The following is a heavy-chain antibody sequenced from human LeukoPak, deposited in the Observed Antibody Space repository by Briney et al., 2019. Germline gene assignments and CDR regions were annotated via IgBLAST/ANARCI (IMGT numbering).Heavy chain of an antibody. V-gene: IGHV3-23*01. CDR3: AKDFLYYDSPQAFDI. J-gene: IGHJ3*02. CDR1: GFTFNDYG. Sequence: GGSLRLSCAASGFTFNDYGLSWVRQAPGKGLEWVSGISGSGGSTYYADSVKGRFTISRDNSKNTLYLQMNSLRAEDTAVYYCAKDFLYYDSPQAFDIWGQGTMVTVSS. CDR2: ISGSGGST. D-gene: IGHD3-22*01.